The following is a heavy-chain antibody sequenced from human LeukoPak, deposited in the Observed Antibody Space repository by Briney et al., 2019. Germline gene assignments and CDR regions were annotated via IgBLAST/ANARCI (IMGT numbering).Heavy chain of an antibody. Sequence: GGSLRLSCAASGFTFSSYAMSWVRQAPGKGLEWVSAISGSGGSTYYADSVKGRFTISRDNSKNTLYLQMNSLRAEETAVYYCAKDRLPSVDYDYVWGSYRPNWFDPWGQGTLVTVSS. J-gene: IGHJ5*02. D-gene: IGHD3-16*02. CDR2: ISGSGGST. CDR1: GFTFSSYA. CDR3: AKDRLPSVDYDYVWGSYRPNWFDP. V-gene: IGHV3-23*01.